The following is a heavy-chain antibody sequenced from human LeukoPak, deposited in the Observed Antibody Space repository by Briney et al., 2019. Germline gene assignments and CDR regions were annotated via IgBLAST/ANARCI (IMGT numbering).Heavy chain of an antibody. CDR2: IYTSGST. V-gene: IGHV4-4*09. CDR3: ARQESHSSGWYGLRRWFDP. Sequence: SETLSLTCSVSGDSSSNYYWSWFRQPPGKGLEWIGLIYTSGSTNYNPSLKSRVTISVDTSKNQFSLKLSSVTAADTAVYYCARQESHSSGWYGLRRWFDPWGQGTLVTVSS. CDR1: GDSSSNYY. J-gene: IGHJ5*02. D-gene: IGHD6-19*01.